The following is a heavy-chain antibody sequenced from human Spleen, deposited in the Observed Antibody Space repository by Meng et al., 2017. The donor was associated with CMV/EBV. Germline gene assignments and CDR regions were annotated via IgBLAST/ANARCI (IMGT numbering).Heavy chain of an antibody. CDR3: ARDGGAARVFDY. CDR1: GFTFSSYW. J-gene: IGHJ4*02. Sequence: GESLKISCAASGFTFSSYWMHWVRQAPGKGLVWVSRINSDGSSTSYADSVKGRFTISSDNAKNTLYLQMNSLRAEDTAVYYCARDGGAARVFDYWGQGTLVTVSS. D-gene: IGHD6-6*01. CDR2: INSDGSST. V-gene: IGHV3-74*01.